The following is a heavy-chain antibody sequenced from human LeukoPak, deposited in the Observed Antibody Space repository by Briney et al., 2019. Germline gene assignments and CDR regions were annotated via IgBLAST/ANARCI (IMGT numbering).Heavy chain of an antibody. D-gene: IGHD1/OR15-1a*01. CDR1: GFTFSSYS. J-gene: IGHJ4*02. CDR3: ARGILETNYYFDL. CDR2: VNTDGSNT. V-gene: IGHV3-74*01. Sequence: GGSPRLSCAASGFTFSSYSMNWVRQAPGKGLFWISRVNTDGSNTEYADSVGGRFTMSRDNAKNTLYLQMNSLRAEDTAVYYCARGILETNYYFDLWGQGTVVTVSS.